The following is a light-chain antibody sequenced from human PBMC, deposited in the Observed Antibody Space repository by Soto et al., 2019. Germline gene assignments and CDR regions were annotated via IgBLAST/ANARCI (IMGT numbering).Light chain of an antibody. V-gene: IGLV2-14*03. CDR1: RSDVGGYKY. CDR2: DVS. J-gene: IGLJ1*01. CDR3: ISYTSSGTYV. Sequence: QSVLTQPASVSGSPGQSITISRTGTRSDVGGYKYVSWYQHHPGKAPKVLIYDVSYRSSGVSNRFSGSKSGNTASLTISGLQAEDEADYYCISYTSSGTYVFGTGTKLTVL.